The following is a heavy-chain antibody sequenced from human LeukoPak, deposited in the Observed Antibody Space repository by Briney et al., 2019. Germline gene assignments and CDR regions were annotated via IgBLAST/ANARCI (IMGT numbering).Heavy chain of an antibody. Sequence: SETLSLTCTISGGSISSTTYSWGWIRQSPGKGLEWIGNISNTGNTYYNPSLKSRVTLSVDTSKNQFSLKLNSVPAADTATYYCARQFNNGFDIWGRGTMVTVSS. V-gene: IGHV4-39*01. D-gene: IGHD2/OR15-2a*01. J-gene: IGHJ3*02. CDR1: GGSISSTTYS. CDR2: ISNTGNT. CDR3: ARQFNNGFDI.